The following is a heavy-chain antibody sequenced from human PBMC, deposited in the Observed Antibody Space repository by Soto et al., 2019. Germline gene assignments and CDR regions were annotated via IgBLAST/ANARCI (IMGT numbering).Heavy chain of an antibody. CDR3: ARRSGGYFDWLLLSYFDY. J-gene: IGHJ4*02. D-gene: IGHD3-9*01. CDR2: IYYSGST. V-gene: IGHV4-39*01. CDR1: GGSISSSSYY. Sequence: QLQLQESGPGLVKPSETLSLTCTVSGGSISSSSYYWGWIRQPPGKGLEWIGSIYYSGSTYYNPSLKSRVTISVDTSKNQFSLKLSSVTAADTAVYYCARRSGGYFDWLLLSYFDYWGQGTLVTVSS.